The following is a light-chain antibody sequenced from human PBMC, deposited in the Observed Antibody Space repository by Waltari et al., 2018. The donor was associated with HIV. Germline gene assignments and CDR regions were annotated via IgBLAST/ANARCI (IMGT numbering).Light chain of an antibody. J-gene: IGLJ3*02. CDR3: QSANSRGTSWV. CDR2: NDT. V-gene: IGLV3-25*03. Sequence: SSAVTQCPPLSVSPGPTAGSTSSGDAWPTTDAYRYQQKTGQAPVVRIYNDTERPSGIPERFPGSISGTTVTLTISGGQAEDEADYYCQSANSRGTSWVIGGGTKLTGL. CDR1: AWPTTD.